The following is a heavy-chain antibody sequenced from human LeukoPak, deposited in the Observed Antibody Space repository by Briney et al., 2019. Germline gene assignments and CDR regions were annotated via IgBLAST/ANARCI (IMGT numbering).Heavy chain of an antibody. D-gene: IGHD6-19*01. CDR1: GFTFSSYD. Sequence: PGGSLRLSCAASGFTFSSYDMHWVRQATGKGLEWVSAIGTAGDTYYPGSVKGRFTISRENAKNSLYLQMNSLRAEDTAVYYCARGYSSGWHPGFADYWGQGTLVTVSS. J-gene: IGHJ4*02. CDR3: ARGYSSGWHPGFADY. V-gene: IGHV3-13*01. CDR2: IGTAGDT.